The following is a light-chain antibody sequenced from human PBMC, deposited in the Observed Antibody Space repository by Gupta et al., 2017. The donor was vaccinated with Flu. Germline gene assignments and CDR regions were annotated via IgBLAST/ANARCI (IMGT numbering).Light chain of an antibody. J-gene: IGLJ2*01. V-gene: IGLV2-14*01. Sequence: QSALTQPASVSGSPGQSITISCTGTSSDVGGYNYVSWYQQHPGKAPKLMMYEVSNRPSGVSNRFSGSKSGNTASLTISGLQAEDEADYYCSSYTSSSTLEIGGGTKLTVL. CDR2: EVS. CDR1: SSDVGGYNY. CDR3: SSYTSSSTLE.